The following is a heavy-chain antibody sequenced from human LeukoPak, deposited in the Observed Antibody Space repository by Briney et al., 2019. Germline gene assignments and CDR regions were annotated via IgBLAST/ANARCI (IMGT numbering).Heavy chain of an antibody. CDR1: GGSFSGYY. J-gene: IGHJ5*02. CDR3: ARGGYYGSGNDFRFDP. V-gene: IGHV4-34*01. D-gene: IGHD3-10*01. Sequence: SETLSLTCAVYGGSFSGYYWSWIRQPPGKGLEWIGEINHSGSTNYKPSLKSRVTISVDTSKNQFSLKLSSVTAADTAVYYCARGGYYGSGNDFRFDPWGQGTLVTVSS. CDR2: INHSGST.